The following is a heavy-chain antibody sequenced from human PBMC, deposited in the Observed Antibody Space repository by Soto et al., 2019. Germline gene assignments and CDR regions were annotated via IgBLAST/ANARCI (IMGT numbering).Heavy chain of an antibody. CDR3: ARAFRRWAFDY. V-gene: IGHV4-30-4*08. CDR2: IYSRRST. J-gene: IGHJ4*02. CDR1: GCAISSGGYY. Sequence: PSETLSLTCTVSGCAISSGGYYWCWVRPPAGKGVGGIGDIYSRRSTYYNPALKGRVIILVDTTNNQFFLKLSSVTAAYTPVDYCARAFRRWAFDYWGQGTLVTVSS. D-gene: IGHD1-26*01.